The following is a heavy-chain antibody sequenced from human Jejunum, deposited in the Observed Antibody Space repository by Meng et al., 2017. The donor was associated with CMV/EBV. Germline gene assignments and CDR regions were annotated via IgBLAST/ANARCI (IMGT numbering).Heavy chain of an antibody. J-gene: IGHJ4*02. Sequence: LSFSASAFTFSRGGMHWVRQAPGKGLELVAFIRSDDRDKYYADSVKGRFTISSDNSKNILYLQMNSLRVEDTAVYYCAKDRVPEDWGQGTLVTVSS. CDR1: AFTFSRGG. V-gene: IGHV3-30*02. CDR2: IRSDDRDK. CDR3: AKDRVPED.